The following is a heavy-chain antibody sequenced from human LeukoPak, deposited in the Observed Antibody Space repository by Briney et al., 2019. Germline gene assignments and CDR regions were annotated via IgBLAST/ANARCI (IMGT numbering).Heavy chain of an antibody. Sequence: SETLSLTCTVSGGSTSSIIYYWGWIRQPPGKGLEWIGSIYYSGSTYYNPSLKSRVTISIDTSKNQFSLKLSSVTAADTAVYYCARTIYDSSGTYDYWGQGTLVTVSS. D-gene: IGHD3-22*01. J-gene: IGHJ4*02. CDR3: ARTIYDSSGTYDY. CDR1: GGSTSSIIYY. CDR2: IYYSGST. V-gene: IGHV4-39*07.